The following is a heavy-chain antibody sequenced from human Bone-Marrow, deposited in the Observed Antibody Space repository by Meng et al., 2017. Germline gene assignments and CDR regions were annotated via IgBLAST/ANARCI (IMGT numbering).Heavy chain of an antibody. Sequence: EGQLGELGGGLVQPGGSLGISCAASGFTVSSNYMSWVRQAPGKGLEWVSVIYSGGSTYYADSVKGRFTISRDNSKNTLYLQMNSLRAEDTAVYYYASYGIDYWGQGTLVTVSS. CDR3: ASYGIDY. CDR1: GFTVSSNY. V-gene: IGHV3-66*02. CDR2: IYSGGST. J-gene: IGHJ4*02. D-gene: IGHD1-26*01.